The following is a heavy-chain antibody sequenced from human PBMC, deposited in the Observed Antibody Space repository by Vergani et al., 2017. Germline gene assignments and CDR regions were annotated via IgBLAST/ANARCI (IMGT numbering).Heavy chain of an antibody. CDR2: ISGSGGST. CDR1: GFTFSSYA. D-gene: IGHD1-26*01. CDR3: ATPGVVGATVGSLDY. Sequence: EVQLLESGGGLVQPGGSLRLSCAASGFTFSSYAMSWVRQAPGKGLEWVSAISGSGGSTYYADSVKGRFPISRDNSKNTLYLQMSSLRAEDTAVYYCATPGVVGATVGSLDYWGQGTLVTVSS. V-gene: IGHV3-23*01. J-gene: IGHJ4*02.